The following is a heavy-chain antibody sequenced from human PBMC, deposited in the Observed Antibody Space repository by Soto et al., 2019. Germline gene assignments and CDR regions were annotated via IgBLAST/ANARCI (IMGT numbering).Heavy chain of an antibody. CDR2: IIPILGVA. CDR3: ARVAEMGTVTEGYYYYIDV. Sequence: QVQLVQSVAEVKKPGSSVKVSCKASGDTFSNHTISWVRQAPGQGLEWMGRIIPILGVANYAQKFQGRVTITADKSTTTDYMELSSLRSADTAVYYCARVAEMGTVTEGYYYYIDVWGKGTTVTVSS. D-gene: IGHD4-17*01. CDR1: GDTFSNHT. J-gene: IGHJ6*03. V-gene: IGHV1-69*04.